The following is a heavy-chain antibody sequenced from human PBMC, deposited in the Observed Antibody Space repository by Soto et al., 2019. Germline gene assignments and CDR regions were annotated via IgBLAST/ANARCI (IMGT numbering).Heavy chain of an antibody. V-gene: IGHV3-74*01. CDR1: EFTFRSYW. D-gene: IGHD1-7*01. Sequence: EVQLVDSGGGLVQPRGSLRLSCAASEFTFRSYWMHWVRQSPGKGLVWVSRINGDGSSTTYADSVRGRFTISRDNAKNTVFLQMDSLGAEDTAVYYCARSLPGTYGAFDLWGQGTMVTVSS. CDR2: INGDGSST. CDR3: ARSLPGTYGAFDL. J-gene: IGHJ3*01.